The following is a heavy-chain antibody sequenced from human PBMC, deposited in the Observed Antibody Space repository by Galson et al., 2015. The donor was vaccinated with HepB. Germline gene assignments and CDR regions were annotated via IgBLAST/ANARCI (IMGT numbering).Heavy chain of an antibody. CDR3: ARPRGDYDSGTYLFLDY. V-gene: IGHV1-3*01. J-gene: IGHJ4*02. D-gene: IGHD3-10*01. CDR1: GYTFTNYV. CDR2: IHAGNGYT. Sequence: SVKVSCKASGYTFTNYVIHWVRQAPGQRLEWMGWIHAGNGYTKYSQNFQDRVTITRDTSATTAYMELSSLRSEDTAMYYCARPRGDYDSGTYLFLDYWGQGTPVTVSS.